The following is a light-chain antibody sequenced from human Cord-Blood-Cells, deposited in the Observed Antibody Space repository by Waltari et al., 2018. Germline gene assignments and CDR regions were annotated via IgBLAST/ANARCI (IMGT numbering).Light chain of an antibody. J-gene: IGKJ4*01. CDR3: QQYDSSPLT. CDR2: GAS. V-gene: IGKV3-20*01. CDR1: PTVRTTS. Sequence: EFVLTQSPGTLSLSPGARATLSCRASPTVRTTSLAWYQQKPGQAPTLLIYGASSRATGIPDRFSGGGSWTGFSLTISSLEPEDFAGYYWQQYDSSPLTFGGGTKVEI.